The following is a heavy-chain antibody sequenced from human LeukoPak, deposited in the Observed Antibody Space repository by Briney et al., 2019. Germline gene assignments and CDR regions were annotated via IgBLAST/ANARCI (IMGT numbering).Heavy chain of an antibody. J-gene: IGHJ4*02. D-gene: IGHD6-19*01. V-gene: IGHV3-30*01. CDR2: ISYDGSNK. Sequence: GGSLRLSCAASGFTFSSYAMHWVRQAPGKGLEWVAVISYDGSNKYYADSVKGRCTISRDNSKNTLYLQMNSLRAEDTAVYYCASPLGVAGSDYWGQGTLVTVSS. CDR3: ASPLGVAGSDY. CDR1: GFTFSSYA.